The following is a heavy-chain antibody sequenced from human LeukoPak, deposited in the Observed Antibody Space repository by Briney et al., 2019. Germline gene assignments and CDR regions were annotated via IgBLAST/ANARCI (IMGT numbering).Heavy chain of an antibody. D-gene: IGHD3-10*01. CDR1: GYTFTGYY. CDR2: INPNSGGT. J-gene: IGHJ6*03. V-gene: IGHV1-2*02. CDR3: ARELSGTYGYYYYMDV. Sequence: ASVKVSCKASGYTFTGYYMHWVRQASGQGLEWMGWINPNSGGTNYAQKFQGRVTMTRDTSISTAYMELSRLRSDDTAVYYCARELSGTYGYYYYMDVWGKGTTVTVSS.